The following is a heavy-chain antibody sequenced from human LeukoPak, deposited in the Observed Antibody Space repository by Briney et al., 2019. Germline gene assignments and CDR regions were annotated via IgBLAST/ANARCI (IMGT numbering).Heavy chain of an antibody. Sequence: GGSLRLSCAASGFTFSSYDMSWVRQAPGKGLEWVSAISGSGGSTYYADSVKGRFTISRDNSKNTLYLQMNGLRAEDTAVYYCANNEYSSSWYYFDYWGQGTLVTVSS. D-gene: IGHD6-13*01. CDR3: ANNEYSSSWYYFDY. CDR1: GFTFSSYD. CDR2: ISGSGGST. V-gene: IGHV3-23*01. J-gene: IGHJ4*02.